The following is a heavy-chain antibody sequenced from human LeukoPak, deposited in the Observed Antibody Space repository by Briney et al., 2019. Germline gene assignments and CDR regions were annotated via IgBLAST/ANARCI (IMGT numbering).Heavy chain of an antibody. Sequence: ASVKVSCKASGYTFTGYYMHWVRQAPGQGLEWMGWINPNSGGTNYAQKFQGRVTMTRDTSISTAYMELSRLRSEDTAVYYCARDPPDIVVVPAARDAYWGQGTLVTVSS. D-gene: IGHD2-2*01. CDR1: GYTFTGYY. CDR3: ARDPPDIVVVPAARDAY. CDR2: INPNSGGT. J-gene: IGHJ4*02. V-gene: IGHV1-2*02.